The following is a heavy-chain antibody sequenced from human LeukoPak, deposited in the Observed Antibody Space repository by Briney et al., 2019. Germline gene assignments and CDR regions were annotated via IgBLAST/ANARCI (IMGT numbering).Heavy chain of an antibody. V-gene: IGHV3-23*01. CDR2: ISGSGGST. CDR3: AKRTYATKYQLLNSYFDY. CDR1: GFTFSSYA. Sequence: GGSLRLSCAASGFTFSSYAMSWVRQAPGKGLEWVSAISGSGGSTYYADSVKGRFTISRDNSKNTLYLQMNSLRTEDTAVYYCAKRTYATKYQLLNSYFDYWGQGTLVTVSS. J-gene: IGHJ4*02. D-gene: IGHD2-2*01.